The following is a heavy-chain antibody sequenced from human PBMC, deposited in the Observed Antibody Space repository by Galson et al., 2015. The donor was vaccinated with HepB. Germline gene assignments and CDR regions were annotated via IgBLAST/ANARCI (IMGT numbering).Heavy chain of an antibody. CDR1: GYTFTSYD. CDR3: ARDTSGWLDV. Sequence: VKVSCKASGYTFTSYDISWVRQAPGQGLEWMGWTSVYNDNPNYAQRFQGRVTMTSDTSTNTVYMELRSLRSDDTAVYYCARDTSGWLDVWGQGTTVTVSS. CDR2: TSVYNDNP. J-gene: IGHJ6*02. D-gene: IGHD2-2*01. V-gene: IGHV1-18*04.